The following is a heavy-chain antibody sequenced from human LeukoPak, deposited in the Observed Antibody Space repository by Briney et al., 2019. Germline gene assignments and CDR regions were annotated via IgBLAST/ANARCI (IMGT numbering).Heavy chain of an antibody. CDR3: ARLPRRWLQLFDY. D-gene: IGHD5-24*01. V-gene: IGHV1-18*01. CDR1: GYTFTNYG. J-gene: IGHJ4*02. Sequence: ASVKVSCKASGYTFTNYGITWVRQAPGQGLEWMGWICAYNGNTNYAQKFQGRVTMTTDTSTSTAYMDLRSLRSDDTAVYYCARLPRRWLQLFDYWGQGTLVTVSS. CDR2: ICAYNGNT.